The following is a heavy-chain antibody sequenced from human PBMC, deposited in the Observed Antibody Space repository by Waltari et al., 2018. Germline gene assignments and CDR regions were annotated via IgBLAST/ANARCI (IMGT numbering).Heavy chain of an antibody. CDR1: GGSISSYY. J-gene: IGHJ6*02. CDR2: IYYSGST. Sequence: QVQLQESGPGLVKPSETLSLTCTVSGGSISSYYWSWIRQPPGKGLEWIGYIYYSGSTNYHPSLKSRVTISVDTSKNQFSLKLSSVTAADTAVYYCARDGGASSSWYSYYYGMDVWGQGTTVTVSS. CDR3: ARDGGASSSWYSYYYGMDV. D-gene: IGHD6-13*01. V-gene: IGHV4-59*01.